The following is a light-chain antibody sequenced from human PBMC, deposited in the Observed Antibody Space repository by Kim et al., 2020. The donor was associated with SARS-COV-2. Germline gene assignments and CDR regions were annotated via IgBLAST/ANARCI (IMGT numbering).Light chain of an antibody. CDR2: AAS. V-gene: IGKV1-16*02. CDR1: RDMFAP. Sequence: ASVVDRVTIPCRASRDMFAPVAWFQHKPGKAPKPLIYAASILQSGVPAKFSGSGSGTDFSLTISSLQPEDFGTYYSQQYYSVPYTFGGGTKVDIK. CDR3: QQYYSVPYT. J-gene: IGKJ4*01.